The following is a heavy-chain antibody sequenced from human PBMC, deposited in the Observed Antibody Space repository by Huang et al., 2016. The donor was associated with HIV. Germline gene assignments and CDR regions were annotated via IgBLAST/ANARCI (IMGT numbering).Heavy chain of an antibody. Sequence: EVQLVQSGAVVKKPGESLKISCKGSGYTFNGYWIGWVRQMPGKGLEWMGVIDPGDSDPTYSPSFQGQVTISADKSISTAYWQWSGLKASDTAMYYCARQGVGDFVVEPTGLGAFDIWGQGTMVTVSS. CDR3: ARQGVGDFVVEPTGLGAFDI. V-gene: IGHV5-51*01. CDR1: GYTFNGYW. D-gene: IGHD2-2*01. CDR2: IDPGDSDP. J-gene: IGHJ3*02.